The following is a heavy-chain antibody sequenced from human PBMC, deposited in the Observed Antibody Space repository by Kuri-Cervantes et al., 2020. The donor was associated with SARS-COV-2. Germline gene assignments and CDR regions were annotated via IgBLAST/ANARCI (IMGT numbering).Heavy chain of an antibody. CDR1: GYTVSSYG. V-gene: IGHV1-18*04. CDR3: ARSYYGRYSDGFDI. CDR2: IRVSNGNT. D-gene: IGHD1-26*01. J-gene: IGHJ3*02. Sequence: ASVKVSCKGYGYTVSSYGIAWVRQAPGQGLEWMAWIRVSNGNTNPAQKFQARVAMTTDTSTNTVFMELRSLRSDDTAVYYCARSYYGRYSDGFDIWGQGTLVTVSS.